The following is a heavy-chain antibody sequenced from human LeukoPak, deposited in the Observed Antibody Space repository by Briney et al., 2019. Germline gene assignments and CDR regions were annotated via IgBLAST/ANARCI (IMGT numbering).Heavy chain of an antibody. Sequence: SQTLSLTCTVSGGSISSGGYYWSWIRQHPGKGLEWIGYIYYSGSTYYNPSLKSRVTISVDTSKNQFSLKPSSVTAADTAVYYCARDRPLTYCGGDCYYYYGMDVWGQGTTVTVSS. D-gene: IGHD2-21*02. CDR1: GGSISSGGYY. J-gene: IGHJ6*02. CDR3: ARDRPLTYCGGDCYYYYGMDV. V-gene: IGHV4-31*03. CDR2: IYYSGST.